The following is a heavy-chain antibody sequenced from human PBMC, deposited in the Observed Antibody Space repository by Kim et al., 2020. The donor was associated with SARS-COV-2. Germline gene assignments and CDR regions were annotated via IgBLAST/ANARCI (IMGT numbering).Heavy chain of an antibody. CDR3: ARERLSSGWYTPSYDAFDI. CDR1: GGSISSYY. Sequence: SETLSLTCTVSGGSISSYYWSWIRQPPGKGLEWIGYIYYSGSTNYNPSLKSRVTISVDTSKNQFSLKLSSVTAADTAVYYCARERLSSGWYTPSYDAFDIWGQGTMVTVSS. J-gene: IGHJ3*02. V-gene: IGHV4-59*01. CDR2: IYYSGST. D-gene: IGHD6-19*01.